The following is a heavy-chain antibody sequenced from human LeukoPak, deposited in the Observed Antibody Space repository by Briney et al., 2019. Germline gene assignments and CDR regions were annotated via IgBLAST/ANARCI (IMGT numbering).Heavy chain of an antibody. V-gene: IGHV3-33*06. Sequence: PGGSLRLSCAASGFTFSDYGMHWVRQAPGKGLQWVTSIWYDGSNKYYADSVKGRFTISRDNSKSTVYLHMNNLRAEDSAVYYCAKDGGGLGYNYSLDHWGQGTLVTVSS. CDR3: AKDGGGLGYNYSLDH. D-gene: IGHD5-24*01. J-gene: IGHJ4*02. CDR2: IWYDGSNK. CDR1: GFTFSDYG.